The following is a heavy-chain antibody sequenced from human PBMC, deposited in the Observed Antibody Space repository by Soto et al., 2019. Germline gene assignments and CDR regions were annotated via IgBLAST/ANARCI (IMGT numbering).Heavy chain of an antibody. CDR3: TKDRVPDGIYSFDY. CDR1: GFSFSDYS. CDR2: IDLTGTMT. J-gene: IGHJ4*02. D-gene: IGHD2-21*01. V-gene: IGHV3-23*05. Sequence: GGSLRLSCAASGFSFSDYSMNWVRQAPGKGLEWVAFIDLTGTMTDYRESVKGRFTLSKDKSMKMVYLQMNNLRVEDAAIYYCTKDRVPDGIYSFDYWGRGALVTVPS.